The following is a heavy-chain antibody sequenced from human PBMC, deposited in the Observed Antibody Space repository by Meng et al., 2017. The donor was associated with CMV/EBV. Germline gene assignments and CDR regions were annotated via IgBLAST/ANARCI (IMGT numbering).Heavy chain of an antibody. J-gene: IGHJ6*02. CDR2: ISSSGSTI. D-gene: IGHD2-2*02. Sequence: GGSLRLSCAASGFTFSAYYMSWIRQAPGKGLEWVSYISSSGSTIYYADSVKGRFTISRDNAKNSLYLQMNSLRAEDTAVYYCARVSIVDCSSTSCYTEPTPYYYYGMDVWGQGTTVTVSS. V-gene: IGHV3-11*04. CDR1: GFTFSAYY. CDR3: ARVSIVDCSSTSCYTEPTPYYYYGMDV.